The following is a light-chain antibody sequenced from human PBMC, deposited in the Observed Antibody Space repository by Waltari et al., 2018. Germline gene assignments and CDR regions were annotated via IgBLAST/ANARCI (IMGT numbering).Light chain of an antibody. CDR1: SRDVGRYNL. Sequence: QSALTQPASVSGSPGQSITVSCTGTSRDVGRYNLVSWYQQHPGKAPKLIIYEVSERPSGVSYRLSGSKSGNTASLTIAGLQAEDEGDYYCCSFAGSSISMVFGGGTKLTVL. CDR3: CSFAGSSISMV. J-gene: IGLJ2*01. CDR2: EVS. V-gene: IGLV2-23*02.